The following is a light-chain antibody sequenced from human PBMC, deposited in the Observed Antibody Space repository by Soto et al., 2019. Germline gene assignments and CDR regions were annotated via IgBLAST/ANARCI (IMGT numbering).Light chain of an antibody. CDR1: QSVSSSY. Sequence: ELVLTQSPGTLSLSPWERATLSCRASQSVSSSYLAWYQQQPGQAPRLLIYGASNRATGIPDRFSGSGSGTDFTLTISRLEPEDVAVYFCQQYGRSPPFTFGQGTKVDI. CDR3: QQYGRSPPFT. J-gene: IGKJ2*01. V-gene: IGKV3-20*01. CDR2: GAS.